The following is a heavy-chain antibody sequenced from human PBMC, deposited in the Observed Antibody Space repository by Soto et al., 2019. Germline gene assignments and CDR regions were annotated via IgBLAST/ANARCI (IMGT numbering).Heavy chain of an antibody. V-gene: IGHV4-31*03. Sequence: LSLTCTVSGGSVSSGGYYWSWIRQHPGTGLEWIGYIYYSGTTYFNPSLKSRASISLDTSKNEFSLKLTSVTAADTAVYYCARRALPQCINGVCYKDGFWDYWGQGVLVTVSS. D-gene: IGHD2-8*01. J-gene: IGHJ4*02. CDR2: IYYSGTT. CDR3: ARRALPQCINGVCYKDGFWDY. CDR1: GGSVSSGGYY.